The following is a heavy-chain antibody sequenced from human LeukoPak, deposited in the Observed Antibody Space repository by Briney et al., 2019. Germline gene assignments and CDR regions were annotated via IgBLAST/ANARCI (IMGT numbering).Heavy chain of an antibody. V-gene: IGHV1-18*01. CDR3: ARDPPRGAYCGGDCFEYFQH. J-gene: IGHJ1*01. CDR1: GYTFTSYG. D-gene: IGHD2-21*02. Sequence: ASVKVSCKASGYTFTSYGISWVRQAPGQGLEWMGWISAYNGNTNYAQKLQGRVTMTTDTSTSIAYMELRSLRSDDTAVYYCARDPPRGAYCGGDCFEYFQHWGQGTLVTVSS. CDR2: ISAYNGNT.